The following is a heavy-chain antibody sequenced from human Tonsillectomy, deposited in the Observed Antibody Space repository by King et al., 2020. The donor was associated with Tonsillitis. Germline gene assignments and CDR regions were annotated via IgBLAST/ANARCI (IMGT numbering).Heavy chain of an antibody. D-gene: IGHD4-17*01. CDR3: ARRDGALDYYSYGMDV. CDR2: VSFDGSNK. V-gene: IGHV3-30-3*01. J-gene: IGHJ6*02. Sequence: VQLVESGGGVVQPGRSLRLSCAASGFTFSSYAMYWVRQAPGKGLEWVADVSFDGSNKYYADSVKGRFTISRDNSKNTLYLQMNTLRAEDTGVYYCARRDGALDYYSYGMDVWGQGTTVTVFS. CDR1: GFTFSSYA.